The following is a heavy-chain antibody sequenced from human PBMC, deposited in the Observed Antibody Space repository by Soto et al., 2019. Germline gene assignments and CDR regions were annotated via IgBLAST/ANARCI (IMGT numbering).Heavy chain of an antibody. J-gene: IGHJ6*02. CDR3: ARRFLIWGDYYGRDV. Sequence: PGGSLRLSSAAAGFTLSSGAMHWVRQAPGKGLEWVAVISYDGSNKYYADSVKGRFTISRDNSKNTLYLQMNSLRAEDTAVYYCARRFLIWGDYYGRDVWGQGTTVPVSS. V-gene: IGHV3-30-3*01. CDR1: GFTLSSGA. D-gene: IGHD3-3*01. CDR2: ISYDGSNK.